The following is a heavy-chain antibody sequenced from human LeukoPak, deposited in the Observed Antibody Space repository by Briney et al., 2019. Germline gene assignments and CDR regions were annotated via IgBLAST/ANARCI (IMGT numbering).Heavy chain of an antibody. J-gene: IGHJ3*02. Sequence: GGSLRLSCAASGFTVSSNYMSWVRQAPGKGLEWVSYISSSGSTIYYADSVKGRFTISRDNAKNSLYLQMNSLRAEDTAVYYCARDRGYGGNLDAFDIWGQGTMVTVSS. V-gene: IGHV3-11*01. CDR3: ARDRGYGGNLDAFDI. D-gene: IGHD4-23*01. CDR1: GFTVSSNY. CDR2: ISSSGSTI.